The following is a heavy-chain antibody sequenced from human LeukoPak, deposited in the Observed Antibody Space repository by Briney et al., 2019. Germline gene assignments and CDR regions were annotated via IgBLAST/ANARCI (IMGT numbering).Heavy chain of an antibody. V-gene: IGHV4-39*01. CDR1: GGSISSSSYY. CDR2: IYYSGST. J-gene: IGHJ4*02. Sequence: SETLSLTCTVSGGSISSSSYYWGWIRQPPGKGLEWVGSIYYSGSTYYNPSLKSRVTISVDTSKNQFSLKLSSVTAAGTAVYYCARDYGVKFDYWGQGTLVTVSS. CDR3: ARDYGVKFDY. D-gene: IGHD4-17*01.